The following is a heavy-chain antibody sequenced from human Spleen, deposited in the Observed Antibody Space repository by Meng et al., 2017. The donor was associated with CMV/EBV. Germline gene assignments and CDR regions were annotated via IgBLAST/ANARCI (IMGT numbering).Heavy chain of an antibody. CDR2: ISWNSGSI. Sequence: GGSLRLSCAASGFTFDDYAMHWVRQAPGKGLEWVSGISWNSGSIGYADSVKGRFTISRDNAKNSLYLQMNSLRAEDTAVYYCARDGGIAARRKLDYWGQGTLVTVSS. V-gene: IGHV3-9*01. J-gene: IGHJ4*02. CDR3: ARDGGIAARRKLDY. D-gene: IGHD6-6*01. CDR1: GFTFDDYA.